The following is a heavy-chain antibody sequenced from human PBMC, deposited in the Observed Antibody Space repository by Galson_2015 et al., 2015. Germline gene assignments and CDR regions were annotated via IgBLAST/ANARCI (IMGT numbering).Heavy chain of an antibody. J-gene: IGHJ4*02. CDR3: ARASGGSYSYDS. V-gene: IGHV3-74*01. CDR1: GFTFRTYW. CDR2: INSDGSST. D-gene: IGHD1-26*01. Sequence: SLRLSCAPSGFTFRTYWMHWVRQAPGKGLVWVSRINSDGSSTIYADSVKGRFTISRDNARNTLYLQMSSLRAEDTAVYYCARASGGSYSYDSWGQGTLVTVSS.